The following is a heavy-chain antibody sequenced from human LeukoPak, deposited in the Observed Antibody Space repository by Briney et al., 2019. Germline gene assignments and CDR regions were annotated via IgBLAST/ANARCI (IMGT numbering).Heavy chain of an antibody. CDR3: ARAGGVKTAALDLDY. V-gene: IGHV4-61*08. CDR2: IYYSGSA. J-gene: IGHJ4*02. D-gene: IGHD6-25*01. Sequence: PSETLSLTCTVSGGSISSGDYYWSWIRQPPGKGLEWIGYIYYSGSANHNPSLKSRVTISRDTSKNQFSLKLTSVTTADTAVYYCARAGGVKTAALDLDYWGQGTLVTVSS. CDR1: GGSISSGDYY.